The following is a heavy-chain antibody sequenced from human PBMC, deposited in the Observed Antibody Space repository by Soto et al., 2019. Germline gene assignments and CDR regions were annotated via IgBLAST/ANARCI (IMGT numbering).Heavy chain of an antibody. V-gene: IGHV1-46*03. CDR1: GYTFTSYY. J-gene: IGHJ4*02. D-gene: IGHD5-18*01. Sequence: QVQLVQSGAEVKKPGASVKVSCKASGYTFTSYYMHWVRQAPGQGLEWMGIINPSGGSTSYAQKFQGRVTMTRGTAPSTVYMELSSLRSEDTAVYYCASGHVDTAMVDFWGQGTLVTVSS. CDR3: ASGHVDTAMVDF. CDR2: INPSGGST.